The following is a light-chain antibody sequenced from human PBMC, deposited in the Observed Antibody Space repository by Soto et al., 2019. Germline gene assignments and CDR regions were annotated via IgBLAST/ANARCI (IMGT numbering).Light chain of an antibody. CDR2: AAS. CDR3: QQSYNTPWT. Sequence: DIQMTQSPSSLSASVGDRVTITCRASQSISSYLHWYQQKPGKAPKLLIYAASSLQSGDPSRFSGSGSGTDFTLTISSLQPEDFATYYCQQSYNTPWTFGQGTKVEIK. CDR1: QSISSY. V-gene: IGKV1-39*01. J-gene: IGKJ1*01.